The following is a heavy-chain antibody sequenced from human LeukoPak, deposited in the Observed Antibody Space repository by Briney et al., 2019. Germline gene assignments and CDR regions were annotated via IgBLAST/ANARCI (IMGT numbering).Heavy chain of an antibody. V-gene: IGHV1-2*02. CDR1: GYTFTGYY. J-gene: IGHJ4*02. Sequence: GASVKVSCKAPGYTFTGYYMHWVRQAPGQGLEWMGWINPNSGGTNYAQKFQGRVTMTRDTSISTAYMELSRLRSDDTAVYYCARDQNYYDSSGPGGYWGQGTLVTVSS. CDR3: ARDQNYYDSSGPGGY. D-gene: IGHD3-22*01. CDR2: INPNSGGT.